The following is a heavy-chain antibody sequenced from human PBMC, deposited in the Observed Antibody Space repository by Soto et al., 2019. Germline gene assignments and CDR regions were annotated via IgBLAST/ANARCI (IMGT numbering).Heavy chain of an antibody. Sequence: GGSLRLSCAASGFTFSSYGIHWVRQAPGKGLEWVAVISYDGSNKYYADSVKGRFTISRDNSKNTLYLQMNSLRAEDTAVYYCAKGDISDFWGDAFDIWGQGTMVTVS. CDR2: ISYDGSNK. J-gene: IGHJ3*02. CDR3: AKGDISDFWGDAFDI. D-gene: IGHD3-3*01. V-gene: IGHV3-30*18. CDR1: GFTFSSYG.